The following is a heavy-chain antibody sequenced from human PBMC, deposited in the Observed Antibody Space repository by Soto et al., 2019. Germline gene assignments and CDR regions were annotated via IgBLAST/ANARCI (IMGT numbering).Heavy chain of an antibody. CDR1: GYTFSRYG. J-gene: IGHJ6*04. D-gene: IGHD5-12*01. Sequence: QGQLVQSGGEVKKSGASVKVSCKASGYTFSRYGISWVRQAPGQGLEWMGWISGYNGDTNYAQKFQGRVTMTIDTATTTAYLELRSLTSDDTAVYYCAKNGLPPYYYNGLDVWGAGTTVTVSS. CDR3: AKNGLPPYYYNGLDV. V-gene: IGHV1-18*01. CDR2: ISGYNGDT.